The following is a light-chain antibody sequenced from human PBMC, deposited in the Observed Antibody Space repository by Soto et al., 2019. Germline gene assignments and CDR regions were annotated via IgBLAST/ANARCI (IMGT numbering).Light chain of an antibody. Sequence: QSALTQPASVSGSPGQSITISCTGTSSDVGAYNYVSWYQQHPGKAPKLIIYEVSKRPPGVPDRFSGSKSGNTASLSVSGLQAEDDGDYYCSSYAGSNIYVFGTGTKLTVL. J-gene: IGLJ1*01. CDR1: SSDVGAYNY. V-gene: IGLV2-8*01. CDR3: SSYAGSNIYV. CDR2: EVS.